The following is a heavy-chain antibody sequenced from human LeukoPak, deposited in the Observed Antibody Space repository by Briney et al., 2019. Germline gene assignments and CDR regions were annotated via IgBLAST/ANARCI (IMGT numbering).Heavy chain of an antibody. CDR3: ARQKYGGYSDY. J-gene: IGHJ4*02. D-gene: IGHD4/OR15-4a*01. CDR2: INHSGST. V-gene: IGHV4-34*01. CDR1: GGSFSGYY. Sequence: SETLSLTCAVYGGSFSGYYWSWIRQPPGKGLEWIGEINHSGSTNHNPSLKSRVTISVDTSKNQFSLKLSSVTAADTAVYYCARQKYGGYSDYWGQGTLVTVSS.